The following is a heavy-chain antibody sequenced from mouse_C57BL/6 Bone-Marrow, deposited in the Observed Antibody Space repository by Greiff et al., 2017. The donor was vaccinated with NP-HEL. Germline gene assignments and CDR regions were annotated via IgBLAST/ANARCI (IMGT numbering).Heavy chain of an antibody. J-gene: IGHJ4*01. CDR1: GYNIKDYY. D-gene: IGHD2-4*01. V-gene: IGHV14-1*01. Sequence: VQLQQSGAELVRPGASVKFSCTASGYNIKDYYMHWVKQRPEQGLEWIGRIDPEDGDTEYAPKFKGKATLTADTSSNTAYLQLSSLTSEDTAVYYCTTSDYDGGAYAMDYWGQGTSVTVSS. CDR2: IDPEDGDT. CDR3: TTSDYDGGAYAMDY.